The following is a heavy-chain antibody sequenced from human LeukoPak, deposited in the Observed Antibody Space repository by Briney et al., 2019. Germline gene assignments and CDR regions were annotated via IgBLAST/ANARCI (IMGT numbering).Heavy chain of an antibody. CDR3: ARSDGYGLIGI. CDR1: GGSIGRYY. CDR2: ISYTGST. Sequence: SETLSLTCTVSGGSIGRYYWSWIRQSPGKGLEWIGFISYTGSTDYYPSLKSRVTISLDTSKNQFSLNLSSVTAADTAVYYCARSDGYGLIGIWGQGTMVTVSS. D-gene: IGHD3-10*01. V-gene: IGHV4-59*01. J-gene: IGHJ3*02.